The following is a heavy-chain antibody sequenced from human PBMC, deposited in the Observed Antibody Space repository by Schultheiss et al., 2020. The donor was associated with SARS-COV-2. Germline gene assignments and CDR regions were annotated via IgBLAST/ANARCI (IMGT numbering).Heavy chain of an antibody. CDR1: GGSIRSSKW. D-gene: IGHD6-19*01. J-gene: IGHJ4*02. Sequence: SETLSLTCAVSGGSIRSSKWWSWVRQPPGKGLEWIGYIYYSGNTNYNPSLKSRVTISVDTSKNQFSLKLSSVTAADTAVYYCAKYSSGWLDYWGQGTLVTVSS. CDR2: IYYSGNT. V-gene: IGHV4-4*02. CDR3: AKYSSGWLDY.